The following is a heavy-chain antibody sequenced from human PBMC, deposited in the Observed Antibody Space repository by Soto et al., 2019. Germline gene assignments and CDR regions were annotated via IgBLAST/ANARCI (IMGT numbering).Heavy chain of an antibody. CDR3: ATSAHCGGDCYSRDNWFDP. CDR1: GFTFSRYE. V-gene: IGHV3-48*03. J-gene: IGHJ5*02. D-gene: IGHD2-21*02. CDR2: ISSSGSTI. Sequence: VGSLRLSCAASGFTFSRYEMNWVRQAPGKGLEWVSYISSSGSTIYYADSVKGRFTISRDNAKNSLYLQMNSLRAEDTAVYYCATSAHCGGDCYSRDNWFDPWGQGTLVTVSS.